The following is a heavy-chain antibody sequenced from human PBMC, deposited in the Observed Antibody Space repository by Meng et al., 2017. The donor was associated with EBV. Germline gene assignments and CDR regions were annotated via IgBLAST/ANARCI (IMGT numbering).Heavy chain of an antibody. CDR2: IIPIFGTA. D-gene: IGHD1-20*01. CDR1: GGTFSSYA. V-gene: IGHV1-69*01. CDR3: ARAPDTSNDGPYY. Sequence: QVPLVQSGAEVEKPGSSVKVSCKASGGTFSSYASRWGRQPPGQGLEGMGGIIPIFGTANYAQKFQGRVTITADESTSTAYMELSSLRSEDTAVYYCARAPDTSNDGPYYWGQGTLVTVSS. J-gene: IGHJ4*02.